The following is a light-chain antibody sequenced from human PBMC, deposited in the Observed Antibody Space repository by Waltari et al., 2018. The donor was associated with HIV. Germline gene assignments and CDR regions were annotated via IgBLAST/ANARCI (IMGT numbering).Light chain of an antibody. CDR1: TSNIDSNY. CDR3: ASWDDSLNAFV. Sequence: QSVLTQPPSASATPGQRITISCSGGTSNIDSNYVYWYQQLPGTAPKVFIYRNSQRPSGVPDRFSGSKSGTSASLIISGLRSGDEADYYCASWDDSLNAFVFGTGTKVTVL. V-gene: IGLV1-47*01. CDR2: RNS. J-gene: IGLJ1*01.